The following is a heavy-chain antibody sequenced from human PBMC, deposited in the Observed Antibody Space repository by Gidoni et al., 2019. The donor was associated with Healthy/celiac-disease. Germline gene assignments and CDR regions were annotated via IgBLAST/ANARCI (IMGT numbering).Heavy chain of an antibody. V-gene: IGHV3-21*01. CDR3: ARDLVLPGWGYDILTGILDY. CDR1: GFTFSLYR. J-gene: IGHJ4*02. Sequence: EVQLVESGGGLVKPGGSLRLSCAASGFTFSLYRLNWVRQAPGKGLEGVSSISSSSSDIYYADSVKGRFTISRDNAKISLYLQMNSLRAEDTAVYYCARDLVLPGWGYDILTGILDYWGQGTLVTVSS. CDR2: ISSSSSDI. D-gene: IGHD3-9*01.